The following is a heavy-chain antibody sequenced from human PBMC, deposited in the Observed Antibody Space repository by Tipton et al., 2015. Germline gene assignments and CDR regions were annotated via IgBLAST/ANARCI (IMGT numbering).Heavy chain of an antibody. D-gene: IGHD6-13*01. V-gene: IGHV4-38-2*01. CDR2: VHYSGST. Sequence: TLSLTCAVSTYSISSDYYWGWIRQPPGKGLEWIGSVHYSGSTYYNPSLKSRVTISVDTSKNQFSLKLSSVTAADTAVYYCARRFSHGSSWTFDYWGQGTRVTVSS. CDR1: TYSISSDYY. CDR3: ARRFSHGSSWTFDY. J-gene: IGHJ4*02.